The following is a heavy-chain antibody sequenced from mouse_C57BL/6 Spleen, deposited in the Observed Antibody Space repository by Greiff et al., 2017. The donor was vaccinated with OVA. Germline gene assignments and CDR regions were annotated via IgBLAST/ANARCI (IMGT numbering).Heavy chain of an antibody. D-gene: IGHD1-1*01. V-gene: IGHV1-15*01. J-gene: IGHJ1*03. CDR2: IDPETGGT. CDR1: GYTFTDYE. CDR3: TRGAYGSSYRYFDV. Sequence: VQLQQSGAELVRPGASVTLSCKASGYTFTDYEMHWVKQTPVHGLEWIGAIDPETGGTAYNQKFKGKAILTADKSSSTAYMELRSLTSEDSAVYYCTRGAYGSSYRYFDVWGTGTTVTVSS.